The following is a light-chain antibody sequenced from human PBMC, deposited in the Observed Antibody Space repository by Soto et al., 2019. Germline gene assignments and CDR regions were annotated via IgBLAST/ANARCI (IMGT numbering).Light chain of an antibody. Sequence: EIVLTQSPGTLSLSPGERATLSCRASQSVSNNYLAWYQQKPGQAPRLLIYGASTRATSFPARFSGSGSGTDFTLTISRLEPEDFAVYYCQQYGSSGTVGQGTKVDIK. CDR1: QSVSNNY. CDR2: GAS. CDR3: QQYGSSGT. J-gene: IGKJ1*01. V-gene: IGKV3-20*01.